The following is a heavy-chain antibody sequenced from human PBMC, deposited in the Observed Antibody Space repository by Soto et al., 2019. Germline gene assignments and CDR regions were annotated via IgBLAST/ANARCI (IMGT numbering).Heavy chain of an antibody. D-gene: IGHD3-22*01. V-gene: IGHV3-23*01. CDR1: GFTFSGYA. J-gene: IGHJ4*02. CDR2: ISGSGGST. CDR3: AGPYYYDSSGYDDY. Sequence: EVQLLESGGGLVQPGGSLRLSCAASGFTFSGYAMSWVRQAPGKGLEWVSAISGSGGSTYYADSVKGRFTISRDNSKNTLYLQMNSLRAEDTAVYYCAGPYYYDSSGYDDYWGQGTLVTVSS.